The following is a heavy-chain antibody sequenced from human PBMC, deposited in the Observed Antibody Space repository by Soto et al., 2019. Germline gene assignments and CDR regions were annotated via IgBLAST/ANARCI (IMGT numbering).Heavy chain of an antibody. J-gene: IGHJ4*02. CDR1: GGSISSYY. V-gene: IGHV4-59*01. Sequence: LSLTCTVSGGSISSYYWIWIRQPPGKGLEWIGYIYYSGSTNYNPSLKSRVTISVDTSKNQFSLRLSSVTAADTAVYYCARDNGGYSFDYWGQGTLVTVSS. D-gene: IGHD5-18*01. CDR3: ARDNGGYSFDY. CDR2: IYYSGST.